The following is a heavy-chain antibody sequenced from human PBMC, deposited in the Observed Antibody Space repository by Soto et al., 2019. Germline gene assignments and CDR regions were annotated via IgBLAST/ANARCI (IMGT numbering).Heavy chain of an antibody. D-gene: IGHD6-6*01. CDR2: INPNSGGT. CDR1: GYTFTGYY. CDR3: ARADRRSSFLPSGP. Sequence: ASVKVSCKASGYTFTGYYMHWVRQAPGQGLEWMGWINPNSGGTNYAQKFQGWVTMTRDTSISTAYMELSRLRSDDTAVYYCARADRRSSFLPSGPWGQGTLVTVSS. V-gene: IGHV1-2*04. J-gene: IGHJ5*02.